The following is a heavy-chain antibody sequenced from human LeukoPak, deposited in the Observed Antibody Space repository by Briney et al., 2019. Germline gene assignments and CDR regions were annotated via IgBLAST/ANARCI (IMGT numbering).Heavy chain of an antibody. CDR3: ARGINDYGGDSVGF. Sequence: GGSLRLSCAASGFTFSTYWMSWVRQAPGKGLEWVANIRQDGSNKYYADSVKGRFTISRDNSKNTLFLQMNTLRPDDTAVYYCARGINDYGGDSVGFWGQGTLVTVSS. CDR2: IRQDGSNK. D-gene: IGHD4-23*01. CDR1: GFTFSTYW. V-gene: IGHV3-7*01. J-gene: IGHJ4*02.